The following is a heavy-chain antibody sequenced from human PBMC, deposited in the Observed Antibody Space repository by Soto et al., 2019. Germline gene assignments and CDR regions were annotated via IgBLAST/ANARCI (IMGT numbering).Heavy chain of an antibody. CDR2: INPRSGDT. CDR3: GRDGVGATPLGWFDP. CDR1: GYTFIGYY. V-gene: IGHV1-2*06. J-gene: IGHJ5*02. Sequence: QVQLVQSGAEVMKPGASVKVSCKASGYTFIGYYIHWVRQAPGQGLEWMGRINPRSGDTTYAQKFQGRLTMTRDTSISTAYMELSSLRSDDTAVYYCGRDGVGATPLGWFDPWGQGSLVTVSS. D-gene: IGHD1-26*01.